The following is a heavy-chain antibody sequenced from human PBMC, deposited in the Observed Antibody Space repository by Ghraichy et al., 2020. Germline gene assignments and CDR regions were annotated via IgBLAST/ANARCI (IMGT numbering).Heavy chain of an antibody. Sequence: ETLSLTCAVYGGSFSGYYWSWIRQPPGKGLEWIGEINHSGSTNYNPSLKSRVTISVDTSKNQFSLKLSSVTAADTAVYYCARTPRDSGSHWFDPWGQGTLVTVSS. J-gene: IGHJ5*02. CDR2: INHSGST. D-gene: IGHD3-10*01. V-gene: IGHV4-34*01. CDR3: ARTPRDSGSHWFDP. CDR1: GGSFSGYY.